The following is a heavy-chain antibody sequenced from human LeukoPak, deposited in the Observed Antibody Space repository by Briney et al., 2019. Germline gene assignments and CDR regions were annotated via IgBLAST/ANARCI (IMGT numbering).Heavy chain of an antibody. CDR3: TRNRVADTTEFAY. D-gene: IGHD6-19*01. J-gene: IGHJ4*02. V-gene: IGHV3-53*05. CDR2: LYPGGKT. Sequence: GGSLRLSCAASGFSVSNSYMSWVRVAPGKGLEFVSALYPGGKTYYADSVKGRFTISSDTSKNTVDVQMTSLRAEDTAIYYCTRNRVADTTEFAYWGQGTLVSVSS. CDR1: GFSVSNSY.